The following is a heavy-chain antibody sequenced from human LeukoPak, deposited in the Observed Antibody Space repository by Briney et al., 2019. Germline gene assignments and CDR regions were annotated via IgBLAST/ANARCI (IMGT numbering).Heavy chain of an antibody. CDR1: GGSISSYY. J-gene: IGHJ5*02. Sequence: PSETLSLTCTVSGGSISSYYWSWIRQPAGKGLEWIGRIYTSGSTNYNPSLKSRVTMSVDTSKNQFSLKLSSVTAADTAVYYCARVNCSSTSCYFGDNWFDPWGQGTLVTVSS. V-gene: IGHV4-4*07. CDR2: IYTSGST. CDR3: ARVNCSSTSCYFGDNWFDP. D-gene: IGHD2-2*01.